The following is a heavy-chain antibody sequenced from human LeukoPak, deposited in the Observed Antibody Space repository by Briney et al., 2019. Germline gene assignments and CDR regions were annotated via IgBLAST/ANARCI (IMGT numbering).Heavy chain of an antibody. D-gene: IGHD4-23*01. Sequence: GGSLRPSCAASGFTFSNYGMHWVRQAPGKGLEWVAFIWYDGSNKYYADSVKGRFTISRDNSENTVYLQMNSLRAEDTAVYYCAKVLAVTSYGAKSVFDHWGQGTLVTVSS. V-gene: IGHV3-30*02. CDR3: AKVLAVTSYGAKSVFDH. CDR2: IWYDGSNK. J-gene: IGHJ4*02. CDR1: GFTFSNYG.